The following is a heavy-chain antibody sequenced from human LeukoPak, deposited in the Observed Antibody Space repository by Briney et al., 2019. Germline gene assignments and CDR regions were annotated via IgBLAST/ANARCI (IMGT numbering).Heavy chain of an antibody. V-gene: IGHV5-51*01. J-gene: IGHJ3*02. D-gene: IGHD3-10*01. CDR3: ARHRTRYGSGSYAFDI. Sequence: GESLKISCKASGYTFTGDWIGWVRQMPGKGLEWMGIIYPGDSDTKYNAPFQGQVTISADKSISTAYLQWGSLKASDTAMYYCARHRTRYGSGSYAFDIWGQGTMVTVSS. CDR2: IYPGDSDT. CDR1: GYTFTGDW.